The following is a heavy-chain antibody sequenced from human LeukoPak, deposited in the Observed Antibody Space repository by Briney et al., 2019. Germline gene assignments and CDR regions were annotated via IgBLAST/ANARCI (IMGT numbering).Heavy chain of an antibody. J-gene: IGHJ3*02. Sequence: SETLSLTCTVSGGSISSYYWSWIRQSPGKGLEWIGYIYYSGSTNYNPSLKSRVTISVDTSKNQFSLKLSSVTAADTAVYYCARHATRWYDSSGYTAFDIWGQGTMVTVSS. CDR1: GGSISSYY. D-gene: IGHD3-22*01. CDR2: IYYSGST. V-gene: IGHV4-59*01. CDR3: ARHATRWYDSSGYTAFDI.